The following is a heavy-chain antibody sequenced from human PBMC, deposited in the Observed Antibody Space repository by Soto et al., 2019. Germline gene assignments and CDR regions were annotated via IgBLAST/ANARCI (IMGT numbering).Heavy chain of an antibody. CDR2: INHSGST. CDR3: ARDSMYYDLWSGYGFDP. Sequence: SETLSLTCAVYGLSFSGYYWSWIRQPPGKGLEWIGEINHSGSTNYNPSLKSRVTISVDTSKNQFSLKLSSVTAADTAVYYCARDSMYYDLWSGYGFDPWGQGTLVTVSS. CDR1: GLSFSGYY. V-gene: IGHV4-34*01. J-gene: IGHJ5*02. D-gene: IGHD3-3*01.